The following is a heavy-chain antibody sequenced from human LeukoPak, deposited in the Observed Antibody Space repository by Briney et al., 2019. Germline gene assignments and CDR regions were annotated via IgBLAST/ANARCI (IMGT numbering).Heavy chain of an antibody. CDR2: IYYSGST. CDR1: GGSISSYY. V-gene: IGHV4-59*01. CDR3: ARRYGSGSSGTFDY. J-gene: IGHJ4*02. D-gene: IGHD3-10*01. Sequence: SETLSLTCTVSGGSISSYYWTWIRQPPGKGLEWIAYIYYSGSTNYNPSLKSRVTISVDTSKNQFSLKLSSVTAADTAVYYCARRYGSGSSGTFDYWGQGTLVTVSS.